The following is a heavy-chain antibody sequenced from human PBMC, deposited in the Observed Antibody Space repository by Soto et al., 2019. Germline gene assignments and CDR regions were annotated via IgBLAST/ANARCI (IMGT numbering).Heavy chain of an antibody. CDR3: ARGYCSSTSCYFLY. CDR2: IYYSGST. CDR1: GGSISSGGYY. J-gene: IGHJ4*02. D-gene: IGHD2-2*01. Sequence: QVQLQESGPGLVKPSQTLSLTCTVSGGSISSGGYYWSWIRQHPGKGLEWIGYIYYSGSTYYNPSLKRRVTISADTSRNQFSLNLSSVTAADTAVYYCARGYCSSTSCYFLYWGQGTLVTVSS. V-gene: IGHV4-31*03.